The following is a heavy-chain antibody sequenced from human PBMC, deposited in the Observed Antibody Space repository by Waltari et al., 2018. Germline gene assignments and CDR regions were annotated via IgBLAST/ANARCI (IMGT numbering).Heavy chain of an antibody. CDR3: ARVMAARPHYYFDY. V-gene: IGHV4-59*01. CDR2: NDDSGST. CDR1: GGSISSYY. D-gene: IGHD6-6*01. Sequence: QVQLPESGPGLVQPSETLSLTCPASGGSISSYYWPWIRQPPGKGLEWIGYNDDSGSTNYNPSLKSRGTISVDTSKNQFSLKLSSVTAADTAVYYCARVMAARPHYYFDYWGQGTLVTVSS. J-gene: IGHJ4*02.